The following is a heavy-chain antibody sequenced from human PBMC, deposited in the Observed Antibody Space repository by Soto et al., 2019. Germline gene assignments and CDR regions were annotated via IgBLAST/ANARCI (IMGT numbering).Heavy chain of an antibody. D-gene: IGHD1-1*01. V-gene: IGHV3-53*01. J-gene: IGHJ3*01. CDR1: GLTVSGKKY. Sequence: DVQLVESGGGLIQPGASLRLSCAAFGLTVSGKKYVAWVRQAPGKGLEWVSALYDVDGSFYADSVKGRFTTSSDSSKTTVYLQMNGLRPDDTAVYYCASWHEREHAYDVWGQGTTVTVSS. CDR3: ASWHEREHAYDV. CDR2: LYDVDGS.